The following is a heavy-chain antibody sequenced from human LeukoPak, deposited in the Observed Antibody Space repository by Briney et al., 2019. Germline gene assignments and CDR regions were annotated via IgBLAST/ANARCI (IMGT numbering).Heavy chain of an antibody. CDR3: AKDQGGDFYYFDY. V-gene: IGHV3-23*01. CDR1: GFTFSSYA. D-gene: IGHD2-21*02. Sequence: GGSLRLSCAASGFTFSSYAMSWVRQAPGKGLEWVSAISGSGGSTYYADSVKGRFTISRDNSKNTLYQQMNSLRAEDTAVYYCAKDQGGDFYYFDYWGQGTLVTVSS. J-gene: IGHJ4*02. CDR2: ISGSGGST.